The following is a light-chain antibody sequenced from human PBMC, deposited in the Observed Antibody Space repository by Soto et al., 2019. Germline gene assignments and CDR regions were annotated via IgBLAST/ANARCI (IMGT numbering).Light chain of an antibody. CDR3: SSYTVSTTYV. Sequence: QLVLTQPASVSGSPGQSITISCTGTGSDIGRYNHVSWYQHHPGKAPKLIIYEVTNRPSGVSNRFSGSKSGNTAFLTISGLQAEDEADYYCSSYTVSTTYVFATVTKLTVL. CDR2: EVT. J-gene: IGLJ1*01. V-gene: IGLV2-14*01. CDR1: GSDIGRYNH.